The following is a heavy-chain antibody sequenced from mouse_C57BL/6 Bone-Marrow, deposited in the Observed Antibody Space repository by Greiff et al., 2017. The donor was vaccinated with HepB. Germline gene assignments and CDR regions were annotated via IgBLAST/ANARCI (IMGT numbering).Heavy chain of an antibody. CDR1: GYTFTDYE. Sequence: QVQLQQSGAELVRPGASVTLSCKASGYTFTDYEMHWVKQTPVHGLEWIGAIDPETGGTAYNQKFKGKAILTADKSSSTAYMELRSLTSEDSAVYYCTRDGTGYAMDYWGQGTSVTVSS. J-gene: IGHJ4*01. CDR3: TRDGTGYAMDY. D-gene: IGHD4-1*01. V-gene: IGHV1-15*01. CDR2: IDPETGGT.